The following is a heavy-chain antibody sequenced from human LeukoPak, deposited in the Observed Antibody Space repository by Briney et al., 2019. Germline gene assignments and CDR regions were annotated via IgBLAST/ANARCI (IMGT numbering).Heavy chain of an antibody. CDR2: ISYDGSNE. CDR3: TSTSYRGGTTGYNWFDP. Sequence: GGSLRLSCAASGFTFSNYAMHWVRQAPGKGLEWVAVISYDGSNEYYADSVKGRFTISRDNSKNTLYLQMNSLRAEDTAMYYCTSTSYRGGTTGYNWFDPWGQGTLVTVYS. D-gene: IGHD1-26*01. V-gene: IGHV3-30-3*01. CDR1: GFTFSNYA. J-gene: IGHJ5*02.